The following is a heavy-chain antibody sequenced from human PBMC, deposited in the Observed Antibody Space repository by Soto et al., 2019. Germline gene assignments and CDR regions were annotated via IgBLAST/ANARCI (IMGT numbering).Heavy chain of an antibody. CDR3: ANYFGDKYGL. CDR1: GVSLCDPY. Sequence: GGSLRLSCETCGVSLCDPYIDWFRQAPGKGLEWVGRSRNKANGYITEYAASVTGRFTISRDDSKKALYLQMKNLKSQDKAVYCRANYFGDKYGLWGQGTLVTVSS. D-gene: IGHD2-8*01. J-gene: IGHJ1*01. CDR2: SRNKANGYIT. V-gene: IGHV3-72*01.